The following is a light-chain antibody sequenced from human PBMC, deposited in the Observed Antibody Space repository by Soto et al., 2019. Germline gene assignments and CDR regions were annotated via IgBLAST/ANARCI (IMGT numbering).Light chain of an antibody. CDR3: QQSYSTPRT. CDR1: QSITTY. V-gene: IGKV1-39*01. J-gene: IGKJ4*01. CDR2: ATS. Sequence: DIQMTQSPSSLSASVGDRVTITCRASQSITTYLNWYQQKPGKAPKLLIYATSSLQSGVPSRFSGSGSGPDFTLTISSLPPEDFATYYCQQSYSTPRTFGGGTKVDIK.